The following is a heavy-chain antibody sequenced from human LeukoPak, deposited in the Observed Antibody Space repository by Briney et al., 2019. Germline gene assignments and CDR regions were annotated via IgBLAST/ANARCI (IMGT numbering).Heavy chain of an antibody. D-gene: IGHD5-24*01. CDR1: GLTFSRHG. Sequence: GGSLRLSCVASGLTFSRHGMHWVRRAPGEGVECVAYVGHDVSNKDCTEAAQSQFTTYRHNSENTLYLQSNSMRPEDTAAYCCAKEVDPAIGYYHYMDVWGKGTTVTVYS. CDR3: AKEVDPAIGYYHYMDV. CDR2: VGHDVSNK. V-gene: IGHV3-30*02. J-gene: IGHJ6*03.